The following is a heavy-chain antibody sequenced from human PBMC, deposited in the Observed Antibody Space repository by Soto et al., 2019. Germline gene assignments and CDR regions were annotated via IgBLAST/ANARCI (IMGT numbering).Heavy chain of an antibody. V-gene: IGHV2-26*01. CDR2: IFSNDEK. CDR3: ARGIAAAGTRTFDY. Sequence: QVTLKESGPVLVKPTETLTLTCTVSGFSLSNARMGVSWIRQSPGKALEWLAHIFSNDEKSYTTSLKSRLTISKDTSKSQVVLTMTNMDPVDTATYYCARGIAAAGTRTFDYWGQGTLVTVSS. D-gene: IGHD6-13*01. J-gene: IGHJ4*02. CDR1: GFSLSNARMG.